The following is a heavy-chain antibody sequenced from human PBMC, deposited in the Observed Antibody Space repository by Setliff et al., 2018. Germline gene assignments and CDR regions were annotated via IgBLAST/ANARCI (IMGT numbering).Heavy chain of an antibody. CDR3: ARDTNYEGAYDS. D-gene: IGHD3-3*01. CDR1: GYSFSNFW. V-gene: IGHV5-51*01. J-gene: IGHJ4*02. Sequence: GESLKLSCKGSGYSFSNFWIGWVRQMPGRGLEWMGIIYPGDSDARYSPSFRGQVTISVDKSISTAYLQWRSLKASDIAMYYCARDTNYEGAYDSWGQGTLVTDSS. CDR2: IYPGDSDA.